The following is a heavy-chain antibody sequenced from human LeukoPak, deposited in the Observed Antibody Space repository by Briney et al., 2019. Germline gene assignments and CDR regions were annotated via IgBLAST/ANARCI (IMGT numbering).Heavy chain of an antibody. CDR1: GYSFTSNY. CDR2: IYPRDGST. V-gene: IGHV1-46*01. CDR3: ARGIDYGDYPHYYGMDV. Sequence: GASVKVSCKASGYSFTSNYIHWVRQAPGQGLEWMGMIYPRDGSTSYAQKFQGRVTITADESTSTAYMELSSLRSEDTAVYYCARGIDYGDYPHYYGMDVWGQGTTVTVSS. J-gene: IGHJ6*02. D-gene: IGHD4-17*01.